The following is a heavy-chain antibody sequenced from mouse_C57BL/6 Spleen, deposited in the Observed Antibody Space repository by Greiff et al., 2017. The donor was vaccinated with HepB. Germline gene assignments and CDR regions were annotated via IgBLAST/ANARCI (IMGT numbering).Heavy chain of an antibody. CDR3: AREVSTANWYFDV. Sequence: DVKLVESGGGLVKPGGSLKLSCAASGFTFSSYAMPWVRQTPEKRLEWVATISDGGSYTYYPDNVKGRFTISRDNAKNNLYLQMSHLKSEDTAMYYCAREVSTANWYFDVWGTGTTVTVSS. J-gene: IGHJ1*03. CDR2: ISDGGSYT. V-gene: IGHV5-4*01. CDR1: GFTFSSYA. D-gene: IGHD4-1*02.